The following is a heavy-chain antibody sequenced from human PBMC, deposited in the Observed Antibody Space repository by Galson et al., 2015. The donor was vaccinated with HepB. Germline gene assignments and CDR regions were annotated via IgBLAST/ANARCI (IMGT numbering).Heavy chain of an antibody. CDR1: GYTFTDSY. Sequence: SVKVSCKASGYTFTDSYIHWVRQAPGQGLEWMGRINPNTGGTNYAQKFQGRLTMTRDTSRNTAYMELKRLRSDDTAVYYCAKVGRGLAAWEWFKVVNRGEDYLDPWGQGTLVTVYS. V-gene: IGHV1-2*06. D-gene: IGHD3-3*01. J-gene: IGHJ5*02. CDR3: AKVGRGLAAWEWFKVVNRGEDYLDP. CDR2: INPNTGGT.